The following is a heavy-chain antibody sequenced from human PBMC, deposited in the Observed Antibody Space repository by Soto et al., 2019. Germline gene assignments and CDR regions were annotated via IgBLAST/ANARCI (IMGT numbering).Heavy chain of an antibody. J-gene: IGHJ4*02. D-gene: IGHD5-12*01. CDR2: IYSSGST. V-gene: IGHV4-61*01. CDR1: GGSVSSGSYY. CDR3: ARDGDGYNY. Sequence: QVQLQESGPGLVKPSETLSLTCTVSGGSVSSGSYYWSWIRQPPRKGLEWIGYIYSSGSTSYNPALKSRVTISVDTSKNQFSLKMSSVTAADTAVYYCARDGDGYNYWGQGTLVTVSS.